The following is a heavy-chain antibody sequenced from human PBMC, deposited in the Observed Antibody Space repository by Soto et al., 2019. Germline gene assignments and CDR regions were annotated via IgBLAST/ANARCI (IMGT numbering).Heavy chain of an antibody. CDR3: AKDGETFFGVVTEDWFDP. J-gene: IGHJ5*02. D-gene: IGHD3-3*01. V-gene: IGHV3-23*01. CDR1: GFTFSSYA. Sequence: EVQLLESGGGLVQPGGSLRLSCAASGFTFSSYAMSWVRQAPGKGLEWVSAISGSGGSTYYADSVKGRFTISRDNSKDTMYLQMKILSAADTAVDYCAKDGETFFGVVTEDWFDPWGQGTLVTVSS. CDR2: ISGSGGST.